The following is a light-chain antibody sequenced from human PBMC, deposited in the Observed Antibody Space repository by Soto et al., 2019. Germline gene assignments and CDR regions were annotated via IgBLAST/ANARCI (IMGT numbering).Light chain of an antibody. CDR2: AAS. J-gene: IGKJ5*01. CDR3: QQRFDWPKIT. V-gene: IGKV3-11*01. Sequence: ILVTPSPTNPSLSPRERSTLSCRASQSVSNYLAWYQQKPGQAPRLLVSAASNRATGIPARFSGSGSGTDFTLTISSLEPGDFGVFYCQQRFDWPKITFGQGTRLEI. CDR1: QSVSNY.